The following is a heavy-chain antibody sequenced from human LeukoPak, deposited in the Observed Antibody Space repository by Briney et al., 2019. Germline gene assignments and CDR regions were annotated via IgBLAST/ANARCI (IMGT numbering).Heavy chain of an antibody. D-gene: IGHD6-6*01. V-gene: IGHV4-59*01. Sequence: PSETLSLTCTVSGGSMSRNYWSWIRQPPGKGLEWIGYIYYSGITNYNPSLKSRVTISVDTSKNQFSLKLSSVTAADTAVYYCARLGEYSSSAGYNYYYMDVWGRGTTVTVSS. CDR2: IYYSGIT. CDR1: GGSMSRNY. CDR3: ARLGEYSSSAGYNYYYMDV. J-gene: IGHJ6*03.